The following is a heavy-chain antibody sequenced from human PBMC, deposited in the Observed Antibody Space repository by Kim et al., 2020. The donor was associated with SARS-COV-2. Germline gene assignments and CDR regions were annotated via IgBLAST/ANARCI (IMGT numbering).Heavy chain of an antibody. CDR1: GFTFSSYA. CDR2: ISGSGGST. J-gene: IGHJ6*02. V-gene: IGHV3-23*01. D-gene: IGHD1-7*01. CDR3: AKNNWNYVLGTYYYYGMDV. Sequence: GGSLRLSCAASGFTFSSYAMSWVRQAPGKGLEWVSAISGSGGSTYYADSVKGRFTISRDNSKNTLYLQMNSLRAEDTAVYYCAKNNWNYVLGTYYYYGMDVWGQGTTVTVSS.